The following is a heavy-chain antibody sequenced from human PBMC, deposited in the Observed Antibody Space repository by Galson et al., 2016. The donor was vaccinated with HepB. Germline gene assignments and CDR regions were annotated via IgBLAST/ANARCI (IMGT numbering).Heavy chain of an antibody. D-gene: IGHD2-2*01. CDR2: INSNGGRT. CDR3: VKLVYQELSDCAFDI. V-gene: IGHV3-64D*06. J-gene: IGHJ3*02. CDR1: GFTFSSYS. Sequence: SLRLSCAASGFTFSSYSMHWVRQAPGKGLEYVSGINSNGGRTYYPDPVKGRFTLTRDNSKNTVYLQLSSLRSEDTAVYFCVKLVYQELSDCAFDIWGQGTMVTVSS.